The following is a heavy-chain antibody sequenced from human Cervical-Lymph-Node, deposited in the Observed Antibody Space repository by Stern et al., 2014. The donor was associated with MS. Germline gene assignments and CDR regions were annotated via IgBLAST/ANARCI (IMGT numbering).Heavy chain of an antibody. D-gene: IGHD4-11*01. V-gene: IGHV1-69*01. Sequence: KLGESGAEVKKPGSSVKVSCTASGGPFSRYAISWVRQAPGQGLQRRGGTGPLFGTKKDAQQFKGRVTITAELSMNTKYMELTRLRSDDTAVYYCARGTVTVSMEVLVYWGQGTLVTVSS. CDR1: GGPFSRYA. CDR2: TGPLFGTK. CDR3: ARGTVTVSMEVLVY. J-gene: IGHJ4*02.